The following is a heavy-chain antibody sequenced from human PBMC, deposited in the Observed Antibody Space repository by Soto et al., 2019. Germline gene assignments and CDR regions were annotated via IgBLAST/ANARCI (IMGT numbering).Heavy chain of an antibody. D-gene: IGHD6-19*01. CDR3: ARDGSGFHWYFDV. CDR1: GDSVSSVTAT. V-gene: IGHV6-1*01. CDR2: TYYRSKWYN. J-gene: IGHJ2*01. Sequence: QVQLQQSGPGLVKPSQTLSLMCDISGDSVSSVTATWSWIRQSPSRGLEWLGRTYYRSKWYNDYAVSVKGRIVITPDTSKNQLSLPLNSVTPEDTAIYFCARDGSGFHWYFDVWGRGTLVTVSS.